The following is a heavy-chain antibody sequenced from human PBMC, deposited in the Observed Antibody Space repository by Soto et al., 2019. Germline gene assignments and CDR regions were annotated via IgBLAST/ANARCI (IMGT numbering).Heavy chain of an antibody. CDR2: INHSGST. Sequence: SETLSLTCAVYGGSFSGYYWSWIRQPPGKGLEWIGEINHSGSTNFNPSLKSRVAISVDTSKNQFSLKLSSVTAADTAVYYCARGPPIQYCSGGSCYSRWFDPWGQGTLVTVSS. D-gene: IGHD2-15*01. CDR3: ARGPPIQYCSGGSCYSRWFDP. CDR1: GGSFSGYY. J-gene: IGHJ5*02. V-gene: IGHV4-34*01.